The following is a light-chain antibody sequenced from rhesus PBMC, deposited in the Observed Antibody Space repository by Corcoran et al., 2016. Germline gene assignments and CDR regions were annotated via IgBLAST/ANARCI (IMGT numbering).Light chain of an antibody. CDR3: TSYADNYTYI. CDR1: SSAIGGYRY. V-gene: IGLV2-23*01. Sequence: QAALTQPPSVSGSPGKSVTISCPGTSSAIGGYRYVSWYQQPPGKAPKLMIYEVNQRPSGVSDRFSVSKSGSPASLTVSGLQTEDEADYYCTSYADNYTYIFGSGTRLTVL. CDR2: EVN. J-gene: IGLJ1*01.